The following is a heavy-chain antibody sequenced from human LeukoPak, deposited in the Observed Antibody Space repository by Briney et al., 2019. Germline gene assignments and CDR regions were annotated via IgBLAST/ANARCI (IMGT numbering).Heavy chain of an antibody. CDR3: AKGSASYGNQFFDY. J-gene: IGHJ4*02. D-gene: IGHD1-14*01. CDR2: IRYDGSNK. Sequence: GGSLRLSCAASGFTFSSYGMHWVRQAPGKGLERVAFIRYDGSNKYYADSVKGRFTISRDNSKNTLYLQMNSLRAEDTAVYYCAKGSASYGNQFFDYWGQGTLVTVSS. CDR1: GFTFSSYG. V-gene: IGHV3-30*02.